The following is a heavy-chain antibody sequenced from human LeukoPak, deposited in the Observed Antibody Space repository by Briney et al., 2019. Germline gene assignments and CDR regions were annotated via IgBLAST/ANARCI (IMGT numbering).Heavy chain of an antibody. Sequence: PSETLSLTCAVYGGSFSGYYWSWIRQPPGKGLEWIGEINHSGSTNYNPSLKSRVTISVDTSKNQFSLKLSSVTAADTAVYYCARRAEGSWGQGTLVTVSS. CDR3: ARRAEGS. CDR2: INHSGST. CDR1: GGSFSGYY. J-gene: IGHJ4*02. V-gene: IGHV4-34*01.